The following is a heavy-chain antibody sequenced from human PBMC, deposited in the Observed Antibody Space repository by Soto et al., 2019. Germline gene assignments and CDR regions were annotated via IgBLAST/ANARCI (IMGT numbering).Heavy chain of an antibody. J-gene: IGHJ4*02. CDR3: AKDPSSYSSSWYFDY. Sequence: GGSLRLSCAASGFTFSSYAMRWVRQAPGKGLEWVSAISGSGGSTYYADSVKGRFTISRDSSKNTLYLQMNSLRAEDTAVYYCAKDPSSYSSSWYFDYWGKGALVTVSS. CDR2: ISGSGGST. CDR1: GFTFSSYA. V-gene: IGHV3-23*01. D-gene: IGHD6-13*01.